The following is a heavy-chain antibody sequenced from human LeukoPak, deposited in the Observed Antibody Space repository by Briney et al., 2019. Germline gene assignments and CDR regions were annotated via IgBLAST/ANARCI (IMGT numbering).Heavy chain of an antibody. D-gene: IGHD3-22*01. J-gene: IGHJ4*02. CDR3: ARDRYYYDSSGYYLFDY. CDR2: IYHSGST. V-gene: IGHV4-38-2*02. Sequence: PSETLSLTCTVSGYSISSGYYWGWIRPPPGKGLEWIGSIYHSGSTYYNPSLKSRVTMSVDTSKNQFSLKLSSVTAADTAVYYCARDRYYYDSSGYYLFDYWGQGTLVTVSS. CDR1: GYSISSGYY.